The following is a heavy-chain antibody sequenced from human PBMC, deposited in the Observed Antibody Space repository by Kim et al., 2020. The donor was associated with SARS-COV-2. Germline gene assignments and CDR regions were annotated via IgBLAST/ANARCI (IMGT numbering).Heavy chain of an antibody. V-gene: IGHV3-48*03. J-gene: IGHJ4*02. CDR3: ARDPWGITGTPEFDY. CDR2: ISSSGSTI. CDR1: GFTFSSYE. D-gene: IGHD1-7*01. Sequence: GGSLRLSCAASGFTFSSYEMNWVRQAPGKGLEWGSYISSSGSTIYYADSVKGRFTISRDNAKNSLYLQMNSLRAEDTAVYYCARDPWGITGTPEFDYWGQGTLVTVSS.